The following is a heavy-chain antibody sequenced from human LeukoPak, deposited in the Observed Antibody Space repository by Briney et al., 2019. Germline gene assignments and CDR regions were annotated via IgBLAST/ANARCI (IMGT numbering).Heavy chain of an antibody. CDR3: AKAHYSGSYYSTFDY. D-gene: IGHD3-10*01. CDR2: ISGSGGST. J-gene: IGHJ4*02. Sequence: GGSLRLSCAASGFTLSSYTMSWVRQAPGKGLEWVSGISGSGGSTYYADSVKGRFTISRDNSQNTLYLQMNSLRAEDTAVYYCAKAHYSGSYYSTFDYWGQGTLVTVSS. CDR1: GFTLSSYT. V-gene: IGHV3-23*01.